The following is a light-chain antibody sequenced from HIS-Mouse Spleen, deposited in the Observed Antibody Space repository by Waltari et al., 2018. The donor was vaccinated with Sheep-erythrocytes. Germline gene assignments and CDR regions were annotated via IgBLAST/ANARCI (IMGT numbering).Light chain of an antibody. CDR2: EGS. J-gene: IGLJ3*02. CDR3: CSYAGSSTPWV. CDR1: SSDVGSYNL. Sequence: SALTQPASVSGSPGQSITISCTGTSSDVGSYNLVSWYQQHPGKAPKLMIYEGSKRPSGVSNRFSGSKSGNTASLTISGLQAEDDADYYCCSYAGSSTPWVFGGGTKLTVL. V-gene: IGLV2-23*01.